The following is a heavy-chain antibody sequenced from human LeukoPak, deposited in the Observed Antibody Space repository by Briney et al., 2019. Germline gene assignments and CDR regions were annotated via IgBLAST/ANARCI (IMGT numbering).Heavy chain of an antibody. J-gene: IGHJ5*02. CDR3: ARGLPRVQLNWNYNWFDP. CDR1: GYTFTSYD. D-gene: IGHD1-1*01. Sequence: EASVKVSCKASGYTFTSYDLNWVRQATGQGLEWMGWMNPNSGNTGYAQKFQGRVTMTRNTSISTAYMELSSLRSEDTAVYYCARGLPRVQLNWNYNWFDPWGQGTLVTVSS. V-gene: IGHV1-8*01. CDR2: MNPNSGNT.